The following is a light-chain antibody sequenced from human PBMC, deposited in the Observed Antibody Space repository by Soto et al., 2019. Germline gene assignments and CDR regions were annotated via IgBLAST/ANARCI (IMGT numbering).Light chain of an antibody. J-gene: IGLJ2*01. Sequence: QSALTQPRSVSGSPGQSLTISCSGSSSDIGDYDYVSWYQQHPGKAPTLLIYDVTKRPSGVPDRFSGSKSGNTASLTVSGLQAEDEADYYCSSYAGSYTLVFGGGTKLTVL. V-gene: IGLV2-11*01. CDR1: SSDIGDYDY. CDR3: SSYAGSYTLV. CDR2: DVT.